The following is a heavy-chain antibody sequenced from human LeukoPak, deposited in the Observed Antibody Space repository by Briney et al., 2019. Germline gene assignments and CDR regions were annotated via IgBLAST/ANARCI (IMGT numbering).Heavy chain of an antibody. J-gene: IGHJ3*02. D-gene: IGHD3/OR15-3a*01. V-gene: IGHV2-70*11. CDR2: IDWDDDK. CDR1: GFSLSTSGMC. Sequence: SGPALVKPTQTLTLTCTFSGFSLSTSGMCVSWIRQPPGKALEWLARIDWDDDKYYSTSLKTRLTISKDTSKNQVVLTMTNMDPVDTATYYCARVMIFGMVNDAFDIWGQGTMVTVSS. CDR3: ARVMIFGMVNDAFDI.